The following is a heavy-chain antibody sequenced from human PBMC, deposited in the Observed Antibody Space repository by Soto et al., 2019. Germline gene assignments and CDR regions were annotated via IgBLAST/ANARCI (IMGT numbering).Heavy chain of an antibody. CDR3: AVPPLDYGDQTFVY. Sequence: ASVKDSCKASGYTFTSYAMHWVRQAPGQRLEWMGWINAGNGNTKYSQKFQGRVTITRDTSASTDYMELSSLRSEDTDVYYCAVPPLDYGDQTFVYWGQGTLVNVFS. CDR2: INAGNGNT. J-gene: IGHJ4*02. D-gene: IGHD4-17*01. CDR1: GYTFTSYA. V-gene: IGHV1-3*01.